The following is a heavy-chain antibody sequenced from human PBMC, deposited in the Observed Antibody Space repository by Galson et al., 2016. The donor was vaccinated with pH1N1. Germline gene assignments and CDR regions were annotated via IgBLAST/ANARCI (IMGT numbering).Heavy chain of an antibody. J-gene: IGHJ3*02. CDR2: INVYNGHT. CDR3: AREFRPSSGIDALDI. Sequence: SVKVSCKASGYTFTIYAISWVRQAPGQGLEWMGWINVYNGHTYYAQKFQGRVNMTTDTSTTTAYMELRSLRSDDTAVYYCAREFRPSSGIDALDIWGQGTMVTVSS. V-gene: IGHV1-18*01. D-gene: IGHD3-3*01. CDR1: GYTFTIYA.